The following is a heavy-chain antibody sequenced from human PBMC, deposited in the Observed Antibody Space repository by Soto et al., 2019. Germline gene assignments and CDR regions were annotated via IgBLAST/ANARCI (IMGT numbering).Heavy chain of an antibody. CDR3: ARQNYYAGMDV. CDR2: ISAYHGNT. CDR1: GYTFTSYF. V-gene: IGHV1-18*01. J-gene: IGHJ6*02. Sequence: QVQLVQSGAEVKKPGASVKVSCKASGYTFTSYFITWVRQAPGQGLEWMGWISAYHGNTNYAQMLQGRVTMTTDTSTATAYMEMTSLRSHDTAVYYCARQNYYAGMDVWGQGTTVTVSS.